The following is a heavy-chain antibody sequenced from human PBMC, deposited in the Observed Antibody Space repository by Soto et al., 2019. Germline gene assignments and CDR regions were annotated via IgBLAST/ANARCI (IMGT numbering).Heavy chain of an antibody. Sequence: QVQLQESGPGLVKPSQTLSLTCTVSGGSISSGGYYWSWIRQHPGKGLEWIGYIYYSGSTYYNPSLKSRVTISVDTSKNRFSLKLSSVTAADTAVYYCARDSSSWYGPFDPWGQGTLVTVSS. CDR3: ARDSSSWYGPFDP. CDR2: IYYSGST. CDR1: GGSISSGGYY. V-gene: IGHV4-31*03. J-gene: IGHJ5*02. D-gene: IGHD6-13*01.